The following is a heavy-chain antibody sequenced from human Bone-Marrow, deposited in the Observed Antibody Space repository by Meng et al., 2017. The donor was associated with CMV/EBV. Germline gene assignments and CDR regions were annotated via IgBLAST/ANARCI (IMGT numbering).Heavy chain of an antibody. D-gene: IGHD6-6*01. J-gene: IGHJ6*02. CDR1: GDTFTGYY. V-gene: IGHV1-2*02. CDR2: INPNSGGT. CDR3: ARDFSSSRDFYYYGMDV. Sequence: ASVKVSCKASGDTFTGYYMHWVRQAPGQGLEWMGWINPNSGGTNYAQKFQGRVTMTRDTSTSTVYMELSSLRSEDTAVYYCARDFSSSRDFYYYGMDVWGQGTTVTVSS.